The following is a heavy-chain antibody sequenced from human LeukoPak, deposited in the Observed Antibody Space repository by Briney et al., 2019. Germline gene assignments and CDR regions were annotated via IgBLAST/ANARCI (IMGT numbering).Heavy chain of an antibody. J-gene: IGHJ4*02. CDR1: GGSISSGGYY. V-gene: IGHV4-31*03. CDR3: ARSPPRGYASLDY. Sequence: PSQTLSLTCTVSGGSISSGGYYWSRIRQHPGKGLEWIGYIYYSGSTYYNPSLKSRVTISVDTSKNQFSLKLSSVTAADTAVYYCARSPPRGYASLDYWGQGTLVTVSS. CDR2: IYYSGST. D-gene: IGHD5-18*01.